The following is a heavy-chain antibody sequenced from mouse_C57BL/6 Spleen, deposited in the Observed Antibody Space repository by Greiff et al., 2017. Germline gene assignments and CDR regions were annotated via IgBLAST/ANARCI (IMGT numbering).Heavy chain of an antibody. CDR3: ARSSYGSSDRLLFDY. CDR1: GYTFTSYW. V-gene: IGHV1-55*01. D-gene: IGHD1-1*01. CDR2: IYPGSGST. J-gene: IGHJ2*01. Sequence: QVQLQQPGAELVKPGASVKMSCKASGYTFTSYWITWVKQRPGQGLEWIGDIYPGSGSTNYNEKFKSKATLTVDTSSSTAYMQLSSLTSEDSAVYYCARSSYGSSDRLLFDYWGQGTTLSVSS.